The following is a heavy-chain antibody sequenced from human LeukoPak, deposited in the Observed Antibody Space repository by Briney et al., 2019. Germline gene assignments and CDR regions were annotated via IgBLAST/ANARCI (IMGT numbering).Heavy chain of an antibody. CDR3: ARGYLSTYYYDSSGPDWFDP. J-gene: IGHJ5*02. CDR2: INAGNGNT. CDR1: GYTFTSYG. D-gene: IGHD3-22*01. Sequence: ASVKVSCKASGYTFTSYGISWVRQAPGQGLEWMGWINAGNGNTKYSQEFQGRVTITRDTSASTAYMELSSLRSEDMAVYYCARGYLSTYYYDSSGPDWFDPWGQGTLVTVSS. V-gene: IGHV1-3*03.